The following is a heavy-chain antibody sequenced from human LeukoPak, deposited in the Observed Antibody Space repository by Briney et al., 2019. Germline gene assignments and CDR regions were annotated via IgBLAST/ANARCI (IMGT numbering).Heavy chain of an antibody. CDR2: ITWDASST. D-gene: IGHD3-10*01. CDR3: AKERRGYYMDV. CDR1: GFTFSNYA. J-gene: IGHJ6*03. Sequence: GGSLRLSCAASGFTFSNYAMQWVRQAPGKGLEWVSLITWDASSTYYADSVKGRFTISRDNSKNSLSLQMNSLRADDTALYYCAKERRGYYMDVWGKGATVTVSS. V-gene: IGHV3-43D*04.